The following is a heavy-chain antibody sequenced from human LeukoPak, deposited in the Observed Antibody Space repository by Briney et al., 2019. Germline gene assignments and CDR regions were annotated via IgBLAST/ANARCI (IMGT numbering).Heavy chain of an antibody. CDR2: IYYSGST. J-gene: IGHJ4*02. CDR1: GGSIRSYS. Sequence: PSETLSLTCTVSGGSIRSYSWSWIRQPPGSGLEWIGTIYYSGSTYYNPSLRTRVTISVDTSKKQFSLKLSSVTAADTAVYYCARHLFGSGYYPDYWGQGTLVTVSS. D-gene: IGHD3-22*01. CDR3: ARHLFGSGYYPDY. V-gene: IGHV4-59*04.